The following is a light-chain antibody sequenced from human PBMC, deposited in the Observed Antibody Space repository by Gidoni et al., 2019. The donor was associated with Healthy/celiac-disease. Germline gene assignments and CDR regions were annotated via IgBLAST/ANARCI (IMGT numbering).Light chain of an antibody. CDR1: SSNIGSNT. CDR2: SNN. V-gene: IGLV1-44*01. Sequence: QSVLTPPPSASGTPGQRVTISCSGSSSNIGSNTVNWYQQLPGTAPQLLIYSNNQRPSGVPDRFSGSKSGTSASLAISGLQSEDEADYYCAAWDDSLNGYVFGTGTKVTVL. J-gene: IGLJ1*01. CDR3: AAWDDSLNGYV.